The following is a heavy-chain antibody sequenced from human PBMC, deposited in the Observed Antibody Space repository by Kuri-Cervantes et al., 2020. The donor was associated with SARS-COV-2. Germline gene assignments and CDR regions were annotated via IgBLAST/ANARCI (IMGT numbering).Heavy chain of an antibody. CDR2: IRYDGSNK. J-gene: IGHJ5*02. D-gene: IGHD6-13*01. V-gene: IGHV3-30*02. Sequence: GESLKISCAASGFTFSSYGMHWVRQAPGKGLEWVAFIRYDGSNKYYADSVKGRFTISRDNSKNTLYLQMNSLRSDDTAVYYCATEKIIADASFDPWGQGTLVTVSS. CDR3: ATEKIIADASFDP. CDR1: GFTFSSYG.